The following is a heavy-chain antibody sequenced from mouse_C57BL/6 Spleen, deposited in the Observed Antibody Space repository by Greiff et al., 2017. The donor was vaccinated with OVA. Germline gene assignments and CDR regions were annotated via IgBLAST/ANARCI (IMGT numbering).Heavy chain of an antibody. CDR3: ARWLLWSFDY. V-gene: IGHV1-64*01. Sequence: QVQLQQSGAELVKPGASVKLSCKASGYTFTSYWMHWVKQRPGQGLEWIGMIHPNSGSTNYNEKFKSKATLTVDKSSSTAYMQLSSLTSEDSAVYYCARWLLWSFDYWGQGTTLTVSS. CDR2: IHPNSGST. J-gene: IGHJ2*01. CDR1: GYTFTSYW. D-gene: IGHD1-1*02.